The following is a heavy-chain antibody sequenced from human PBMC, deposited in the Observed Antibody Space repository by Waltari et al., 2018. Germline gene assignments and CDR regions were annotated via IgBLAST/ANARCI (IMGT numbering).Heavy chain of an antibody. J-gene: IGHJ4*02. D-gene: IGHD5-12*01. V-gene: IGHV3-7*01. CDR2: INQDVSET. CDR1: GFTFSSYY. Sequence: DVRLEESGGGLVQPGGSLRLSCVASGFTFSSYYMVWVRQFPSKRLGGVANINQDVSETYYVDSVKGRCTISRDNAKNSLFLQMSGLAAGDTAVYYCASGYNHPLGYWGQGTLVSVSS. CDR3: ASGYNHPLGY.